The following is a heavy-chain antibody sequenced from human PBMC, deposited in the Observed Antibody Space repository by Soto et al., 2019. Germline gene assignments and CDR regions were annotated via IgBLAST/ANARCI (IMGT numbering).Heavy chain of an antibody. V-gene: IGHV3-23*01. D-gene: IGHD3-10*01. J-gene: IGHJ4*02. CDR1: GFTFSSYA. CDR2: IGGSGDKK. Sequence: PGGSLRLSYAASGFTFSSYAIRWARQAPGQGLDWVSDIGGSGDKKYYADSGKGRFTISRDNSKNTLYLQMNSLRAEDTAVYYCAKGYRGVIITPFDYWGQGTLVTVSS. CDR3: AKGYRGVIITPFDY.